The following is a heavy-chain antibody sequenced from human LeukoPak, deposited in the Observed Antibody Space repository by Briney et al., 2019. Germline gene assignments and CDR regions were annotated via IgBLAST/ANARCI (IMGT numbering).Heavy chain of an antibody. D-gene: IGHD3-16*01. CDR3: IKDLPFTAGGVIVH. Sequence: GGSLRLSCGVSGLTFSDAWLTWVRQGPGKGLEWVGLIRSKVDGGTADYATTVKGRFTISRDDSKNMLYLQMNGLKTEDTAIYYCIKDLPFTAGGVIVHWGQGALVTVSS. CDR1: GLTFSDAW. V-gene: IGHV3-15*01. J-gene: IGHJ5*02. CDR2: IRSKVDGGTA.